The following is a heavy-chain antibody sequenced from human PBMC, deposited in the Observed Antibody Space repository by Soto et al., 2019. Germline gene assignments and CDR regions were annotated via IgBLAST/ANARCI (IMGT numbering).Heavy chain of an antibody. D-gene: IGHD6-6*01. CDR2: IYYSGST. CDR3: AREMGSSNDAFDI. V-gene: IGHV4-31*03. CDR1: GGSISSGGYY. J-gene: IGHJ3*02. Sequence: SETLSLTCTVSGGSISSGGYYWSWIRQHPGKGLEWIGYIYYSGSTYYNPSLKSRVTISVDTSKNQFSLKLSSVTAADTAVYYCAREMGSSNDAFDIWGQGTMVTVSS.